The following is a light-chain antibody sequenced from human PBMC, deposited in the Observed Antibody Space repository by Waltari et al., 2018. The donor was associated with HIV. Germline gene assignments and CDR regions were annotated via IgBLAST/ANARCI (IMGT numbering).Light chain of an antibody. V-gene: IGLV2-14*01. Sequence: QSALTQPASVSGSPGQSITISCSGTSSHAGGYNYVSWYQHHPGIAPQLIIYEVSNRPSGVSSRFSGSKSGNTASLTISGLQAEDEANYYCSSCPSTSTHMFGGGTKLTVL. CDR1: SSHAGGYNY. J-gene: IGLJ3*02. CDR3: SSCPSTSTHM. CDR2: EVS.